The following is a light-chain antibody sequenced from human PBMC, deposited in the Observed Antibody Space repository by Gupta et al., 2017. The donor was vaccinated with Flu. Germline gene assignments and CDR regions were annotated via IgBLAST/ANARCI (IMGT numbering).Light chain of an antibody. V-gene: IGKV3-11*01. Sequence: EIVLTQSPATLSLSPGERATLSCRASQSVGKSLAWYQQKPGQVPRLIISDASYRATGIPARFSGSGSGTDFTLTISSLEPEDFATYYCQQRANWPPLTFGGGTKVEI. CDR3: QQRANWPPLT. J-gene: IGKJ4*01. CDR2: DAS. CDR1: QSVGKS.